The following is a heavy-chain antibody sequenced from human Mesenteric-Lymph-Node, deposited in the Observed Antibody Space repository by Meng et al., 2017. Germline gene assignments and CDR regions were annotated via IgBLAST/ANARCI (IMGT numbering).Heavy chain of an antibody. V-gene: IGHV1-69*02. CDR3: ASYCGGDCTDAFDI. CDR2: IIPILGIA. J-gene: IGHJ3*02. Sequence: SVKVSCKASGYTFTGCYMHWVRQAPGQGLEWMGRIIPILGIANYAQKFQGRVTITADKSTSTAYMELSSLRSEDTAVYYCASYCGGDCTDAFDIWGQGTMVTVSS. D-gene: IGHD2-21*02. CDR1: GYTFTGCY.